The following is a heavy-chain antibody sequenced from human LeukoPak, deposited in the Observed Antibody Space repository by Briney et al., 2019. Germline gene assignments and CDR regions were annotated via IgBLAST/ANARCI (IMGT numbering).Heavy chain of an antibody. D-gene: IGHD5-12*01. CDR1: GGSISSSSYY. CDR3: ARLGRYSGSEFDY. CDR2: IYYSGST. Sequence: SETHSLTYTLSGGSISSSSYYWAWIRQPPGKGLEWIGSIYYSGSTYYNPSLKSRVTISVDTSKNQFSLKLSSVTTADTAVYYCARLGRYSGSEFDYWGQATMPTLPS. V-gene: IGHV4-39*01. J-gene: IGHJ4*02.